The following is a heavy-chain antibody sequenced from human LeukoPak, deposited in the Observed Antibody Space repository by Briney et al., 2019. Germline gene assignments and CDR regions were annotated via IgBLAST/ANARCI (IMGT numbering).Heavy chain of an antibody. J-gene: IGHJ4*02. CDR2: IYYTGST. D-gene: IGHD3/OR15-3a*01. Sequence: PSETLSLTCTVSGGSISSSAYYWGWIRQPPGKGLEWIGTIYYTGSTYYNPSLKSRVTISVDRSKNHFSLKLTSVTAADTAVYYCARQTGSGLFILPGGQGTLVTVSS. CDR1: GGSISSSAYY. CDR3: ARQTGSGLFILP. V-gene: IGHV4-39*01.